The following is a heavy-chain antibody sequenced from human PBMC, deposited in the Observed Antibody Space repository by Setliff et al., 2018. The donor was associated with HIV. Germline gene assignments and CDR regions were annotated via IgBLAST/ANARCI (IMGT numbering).Heavy chain of an antibody. CDR2: IRYDDTYK. CDR1: GVIFNNWW. CDR3: TKNLYRSPWSPLDY. Sequence: PGGSLSLSCAPSGVIFNNWWMHWVRQAPGKGLEWVAFIRYDDTYKYYADSVKGRFTISRDNSKNTLYLQMNSLRAEDTAVYYCTKNLYRSPWSPLDYWGQGTLVTVSS. J-gene: IGHJ4*02. V-gene: IGHV3-30*02. D-gene: IGHD6-19*01.